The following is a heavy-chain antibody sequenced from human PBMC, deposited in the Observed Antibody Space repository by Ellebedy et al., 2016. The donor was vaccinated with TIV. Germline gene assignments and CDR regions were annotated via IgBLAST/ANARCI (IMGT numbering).Heavy chain of an antibody. V-gene: IGHV3-74*01. CDR3: ARSYGGYNPFDY. Sequence: PGGSLRLSCAASGCTSRNYWMHWVRQAPGKGLVWVSRINSDGSSTNYADSVKGRFTISRDNTKNTLYLQMNSLSADDTAVYYCARSYGGYNPFDYWGQGTLVTVSS. CDR2: INSDGSST. D-gene: IGHD5-12*01. CDR1: GCTSRNYW. J-gene: IGHJ4*02.